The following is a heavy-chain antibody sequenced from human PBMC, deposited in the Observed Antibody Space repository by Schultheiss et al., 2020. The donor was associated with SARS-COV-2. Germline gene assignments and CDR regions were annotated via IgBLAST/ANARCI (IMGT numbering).Heavy chain of an antibody. Sequence: ASVKVSCKASGYTFTSYGINWVRQATGQGLEWMGWMNPNSGGTNYAQKFQGRVTMTRDTSISTAYMELSRLRSDDTAVYYCARDPGGYYYYYGMDVWGQGTTVTVSS. J-gene: IGHJ6*02. CDR1: GYTFTSYG. V-gene: IGHV1-2*02. D-gene: IGHD3-10*01. CDR3: ARDPGGYYYYYGMDV. CDR2: MNPNSGGT.